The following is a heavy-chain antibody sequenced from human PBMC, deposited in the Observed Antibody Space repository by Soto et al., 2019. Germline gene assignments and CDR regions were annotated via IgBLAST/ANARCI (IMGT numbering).Heavy chain of an antibody. D-gene: IGHD1-7*01. V-gene: IGHV3-30*18. J-gene: IGHJ6*02. CDR3: AKDLAGTGTTDYYYGMDV. CDR2: ISYDGSNK. CDR1: GFTFSSYG. Sequence: QVQLVESGGGVVQPGRSLRLSCAASGFTFSSYGMHWVRQAPGKGLEWVAVISYDGSNKYYADSVKGRFTISRDNSKNTLYLQMNSLRAEDTAVYYCAKDLAGTGTTDYYYGMDVWGQGTTVTVSS.